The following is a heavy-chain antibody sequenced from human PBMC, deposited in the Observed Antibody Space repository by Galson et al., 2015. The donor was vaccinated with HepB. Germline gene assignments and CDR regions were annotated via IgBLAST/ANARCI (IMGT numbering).Heavy chain of an antibody. V-gene: IGHV4-31*03. CDR1: GGSISNGGYY. CDR3: ARAGYYDSTAYAFDI. CDR2: IYNSERT. Sequence: TLSLTCTVSGGSISNGGYYWSWIRQHPGKGLQWIGYIYNSERTYYNASLKSRLAISIDTSKNRFSLRLNSVTAADTALYYCARAGYYDSTAYAFDIWGQGTMVTASS. D-gene: IGHD3-22*01. J-gene: IGHJ3*02.